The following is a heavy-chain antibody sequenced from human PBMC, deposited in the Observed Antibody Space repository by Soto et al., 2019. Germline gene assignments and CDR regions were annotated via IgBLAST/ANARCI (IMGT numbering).Heavy chain of an antibody. D-gene: IGHD1-1*01. CDR1: GLTFSSYW. V-gene: IGHV3-7*05. Sequence: PGESLRLSCAASGLTFSSYWMSWCRQAPGKGLEWVANIKQDGSEKYYVDSVKGRFTISRDNAKNSLYLQMNSLRAEDTALYYFARIRDDDKYGYYYDYRAQGTLVTVSS. J-gene: IGHJ4*02. CDR2: IKQDGSEK. CDR3: ARIRDDDKYGYYYDY.